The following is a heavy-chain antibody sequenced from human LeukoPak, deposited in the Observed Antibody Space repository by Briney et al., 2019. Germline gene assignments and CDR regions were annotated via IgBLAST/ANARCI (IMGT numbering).Heavy chain of an antibody. J-gene: IGHJ4*02. CDR2: ISGSGDNT. Sequence: GGPLRLSCAASGFSFTTYGMSWVRQAPGKGLEWVSTISGSGDNTYYSDSVKGRFNISRDNSKNTVYLQMNSLRVEDTAVYYCVKKGRVLMPHDHFDYWGQGTLVTVSS. V-gene: IGHV3-23*01. CDR1: GFSFTTYG. CDR3: VKKGRVLMPHDHFDY. D-gene: IGHD3-3*01.